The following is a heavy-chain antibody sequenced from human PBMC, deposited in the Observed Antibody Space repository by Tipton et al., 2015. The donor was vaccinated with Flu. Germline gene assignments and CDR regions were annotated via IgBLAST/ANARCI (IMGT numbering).Heavy chain of an antibody. J-gene: IGHJ4*02. CDR3: ASSIAAAGDFDY. CDR1: GGSISSYY. Sequence: TLSLTCTVSGGSISSYYWSWIRQPPGKGLEWIGYIYYSGSTNYNPSLKSRVTISVDTSKNQFSLKLSSVTAADTAVYYCASSIAAAGDFDYWGQGTLVTVSS. D-gene: IGHD6-13*01. V-gene: IGHV4-59*01. CDR2: IYYSGST.